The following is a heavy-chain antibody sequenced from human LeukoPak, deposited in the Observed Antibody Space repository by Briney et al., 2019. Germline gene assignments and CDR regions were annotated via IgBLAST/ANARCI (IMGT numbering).Heavy chain of an antibody. J-gene: IGHJ1*01. CDR1: GGSISSGSYY. CDR3: ARGYCSGGSCYPAEYFQH. CDR2: IYTSGST. V-gene: IGHV4-61*02. Sequence: SETLSLTCTVSGGSISSGSYYWSWIRQPAGKGPEWIGRIYTSGSTNYNPSLKSRVTISVDTSKNQFSLKLSSVTAADTAVYYCARGYCSGGSCYPAEYFQHWGQGTLVTVSS. D-gene: IGHD2-15*01.